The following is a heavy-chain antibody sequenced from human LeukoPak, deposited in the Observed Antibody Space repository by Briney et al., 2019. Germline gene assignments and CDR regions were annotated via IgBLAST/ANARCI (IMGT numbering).Heavy chain of an antibody. CDR1: GFTFSIYS. J-gene: IGHJ4*02. CDR3: ARGADGSGYDSYY. CDR2: ISSSSSYI. Sequence: GGSLRLSCAASGFTFSIYSMNWVRQAPGKGLEWVSSISSSSSYIYYADSVKGRFTISRDNAKNSLYLQMNSLRAEDTAVYYCARGADGSGYDSYYWGQGTLVTVSS. D-gene: IGHD5-12*01. V-gene: IGHV3-21*01.